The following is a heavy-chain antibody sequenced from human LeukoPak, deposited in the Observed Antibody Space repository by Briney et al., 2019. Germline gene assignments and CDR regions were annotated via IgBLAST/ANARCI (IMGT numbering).Heavy chain of an antibody. V-gene: IGHV1-24*01. CDR2: FDPEDGET. J-gene: IGHJ4*02. Sequence: GASVKVSCKVSGYTLTELSMHWVRQAPGKGLEWMGGFDPEDGETIYAQKFQARVTLTEDTSTDTAYMELSSLRSEDTAVYYCATMTWASFDYWGQGTLVTVSS. CDR3: ATMTWASFDY. CDR1: GYTLTELS. D-gene: IGHD2-21*02.